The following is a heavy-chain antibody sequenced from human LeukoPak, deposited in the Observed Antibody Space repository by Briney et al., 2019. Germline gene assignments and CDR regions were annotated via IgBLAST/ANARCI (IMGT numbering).Heavy chain of an antibody. D-gene: IGHD3-3*01. J-gene: IGHJ6*03. Sequence: EASVKVSCKASGYTFTSYDINWVRQATGQGLEWMGWMNPNSGNTGYAQKFQGRVTMTRNTSISTAYMELSSLRSEDTAVYYCARGCGITIFGVVRYYYMDVWGKGTTVTVSS. CDR2: MNPNSGNT. CDR1: GYTFTSYD. V-gene: IGHV1-8*01. CDR3: ARGCGITIFGVVRYYYMDV.